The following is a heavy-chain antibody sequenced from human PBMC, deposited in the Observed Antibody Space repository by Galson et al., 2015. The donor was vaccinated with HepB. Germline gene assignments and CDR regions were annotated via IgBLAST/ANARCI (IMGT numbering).Heavy chain of an antibody. Sequence: SLRLSCAASGFSFSSYAMSWVRQAPGKGLEWVSVISGSGGTIYYADSLKGRFTISRDNSKSTLYLQMNSLRAEDTAVYYCAKDLVNMGNSVHYFDYWGQGTLVTVSS. CDR2: ISGSGGTI. D-gene: IGHD4-23*01. CDR3: AKDLVNMGNSVHYFDY. J-gene: IGHJ4*02. V-gene: IGHV3-23*01. CDR1: GFSFSSYA.